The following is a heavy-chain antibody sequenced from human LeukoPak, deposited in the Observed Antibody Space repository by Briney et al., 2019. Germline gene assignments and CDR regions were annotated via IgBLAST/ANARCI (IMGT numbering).Heavy chain of an antibody. CDR1: GFTFSSSG. CDR2: IRSDGSNQ. V-gene: IGHV3-30*02. J-gene: IGHJ4*02. D-gene: IGHD1-1*01. Sequence: TGGSLRLSCAASGFTFSSSGIHWVRQAPGKGLQWVAFIRSDGSNQFYADSVKGRFTISRDNSKNTVYLQMNSLRAEDTAVYYCAKDLWNGGYWGQGTQLTVSS. CDR3: AKDLWNGGY.